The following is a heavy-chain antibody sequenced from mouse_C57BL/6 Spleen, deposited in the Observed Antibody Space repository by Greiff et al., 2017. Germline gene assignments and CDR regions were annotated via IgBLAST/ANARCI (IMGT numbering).Heavy chain of an antibody. D-gene: IGHD2-2*01. CDR3: ARTGVTTGYFDY. J-gene: IGHJ2*01. Sequence: QVQLQQPGAELVMPGASVKLSCKASGYTFTSYWMHWVKQRPGQGLEWIGEIDPSDSYTNYNQKFKGKSTLTVDKSSSTAYMQRSSLTSEDSAVYYCARTGVTTGYFDYWGQGTTLTVSS. CDR1: GYTFTSYW. CDR2: IDPSDSYT. V-gene: IGHV1-69*01.